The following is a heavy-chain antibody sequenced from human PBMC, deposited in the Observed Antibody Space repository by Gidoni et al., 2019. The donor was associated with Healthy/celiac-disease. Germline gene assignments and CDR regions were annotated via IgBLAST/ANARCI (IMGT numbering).Heavy chain of an antibody. V-gene: IGHV4-61*02. Sequence: QVQLQESGPGLVKPSQTLSLTCTVSGGSISSGSYYWSWIRQPAWKGLEWIGRVYSSGNTNYNPSLKSRVTISVDTSKNQFSLKLSAVTAADTAVYYCARDGVHYYDSSGYSNWYFDLWGRGTPVTVSS. CDR2: VYSSGNT. CDR3: ARDGVHYYDSSGYSNWYFDL. D-gene: IGHD3-22*01. J-gene: IGHJ2*01. CDR1: GGSISSGSYY.